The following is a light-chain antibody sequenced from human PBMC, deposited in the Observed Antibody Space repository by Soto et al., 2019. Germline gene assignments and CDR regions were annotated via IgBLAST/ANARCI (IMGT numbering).Light chain of an antibody. J-gene: IGKJ1*01. CDR3: QQTYSTPRT. V-gene: IGKV1-39*01. CDR1: QTISSY. Sequence: DIQMTQSPSSLSASVGDRVTMTCRASQTISSYLNWYQQKPGKAPTLLIYAASSLQSGVPSRFSGSGSGTDFTLTINSLQPEDFAIYYCQQTYSTPRTFGPGTKVEIK. CDR2: AAS.